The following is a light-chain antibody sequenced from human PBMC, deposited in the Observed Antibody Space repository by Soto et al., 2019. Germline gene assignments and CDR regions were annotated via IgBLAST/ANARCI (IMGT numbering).Light chain of an antibody. CDR1: QSISNS. V-gene: IGKV1-39*01. CDR2: AAS. Sequence: DIQMTQSPSSLSAFVGDRVTITCRASQSISNSLNWYQQKPGKAPRLLIYAASSLQSGVPSRFSGSGSGTDFTLTISSLQPEDFATYYCQQSYSTPRTFGQGTKVEIK. CDR3: QQSYSTPRT. J-gene: IGKJ1*01.